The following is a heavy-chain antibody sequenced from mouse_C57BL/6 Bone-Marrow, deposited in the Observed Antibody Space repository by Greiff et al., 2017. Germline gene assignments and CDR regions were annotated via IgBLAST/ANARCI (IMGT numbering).Heavy chain of an antibody. V-gene: IGHV1-59*01. Sequence: QVQLQQSGAELARPGTSVKLSCKASGYTFTSYWMHWVKQRPGQGLEWIGVIDPSDSYTNYNQKFKGKATLTVDTSSSTDYMQLSSLTSEDYAVYSCASVYSYDLRDYWGQGTSVTVSS. CDR2: IDPSDSYT. CDR1: GYTFTSYW. CDR3: ASVYSYDLRDY. D-gene: IGHD1-1*01. J-gene: IGHJ4*01.